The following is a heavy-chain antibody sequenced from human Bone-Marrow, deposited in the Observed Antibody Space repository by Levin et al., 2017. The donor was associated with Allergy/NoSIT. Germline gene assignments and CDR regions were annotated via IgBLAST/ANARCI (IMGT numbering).Heavy chain of an antibody. D-gene: IGHD3-22*01. V-gene: IGHV4-59*01. J-gene: IGHJ4*02. Sequence: SETLSLTCTVSGGSTNSYFWNWIRQSPGKGLEWIGYINYLGSTNYNPSLQSRVSISRGTSKNQFSLNLRSVTAADTAVYFCAKETDSTGYYGVDSWGQGTLVTVSS. CDR2: INYLGST. CDR1: GGSTNSYF. CDR3: AKETDSTGYYGVDS.